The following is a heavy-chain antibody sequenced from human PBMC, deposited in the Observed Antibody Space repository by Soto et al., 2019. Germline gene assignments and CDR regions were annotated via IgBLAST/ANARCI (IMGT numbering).Heavy chain of an antibody. CDR1: GVSVTSDNW. V-gene: IGHV4-4*02. J-gene: IGHJ3*01. Sequence: QMQLQESGPGLVKPSETLSLACTVSGVSVTSDNWWSWVRQPPGKGLEWIGEIFHSVKTNYNPSLKSRATISVIKSKSQFSLTLTSVTAADTAVYYCVKNGWYSADVWGQGTMVTVSS. CDR2: IFHSVKT. CDR3: VKNGWYSADV. D-gene: IGHD6-19*01.